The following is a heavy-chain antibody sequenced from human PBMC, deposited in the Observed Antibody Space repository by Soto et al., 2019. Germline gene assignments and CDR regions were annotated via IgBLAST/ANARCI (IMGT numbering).Heavy chain of an antibody. V-gene: IGHV1-18*01. CDR2: ISGHNGNT. CDR1: GYTLTNYG. Sequence: QVQLVQSGDEVKKTGASVRVSCRASGYTLTNYGISWVRQAPGQGLFWMGWISGHNGNTLYAQNVQGRPHLTIDTSTNPAYMELISLKIDDSAMYYWVRDWPLSPWGQGTLVTVSS. CDR3: VRDWPLSP. J-gene: IGHJ5*02.